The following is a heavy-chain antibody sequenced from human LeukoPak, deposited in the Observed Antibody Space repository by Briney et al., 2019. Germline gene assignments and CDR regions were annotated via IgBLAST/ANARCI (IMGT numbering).Heavy chain of an antibody. D-gene: IGHD1-26*01. CDR2: ISWNSGSI. J-gene: IGHJ6*03. CDR3: AKAGGSYDYYYVDV. Sequence: PGGSLRLSCAASGFTFDDYAMHWVRQVPGKGLEWVSGISWNSGSIGYADSVKGRFTISRDNAKNSLYLQMNSLRAEDMALYYCAKAGGSYDYYYVDVWGKGTTGTVSS. V-gene: IGHV3-9*03. CDR1: GFTFDDYA.